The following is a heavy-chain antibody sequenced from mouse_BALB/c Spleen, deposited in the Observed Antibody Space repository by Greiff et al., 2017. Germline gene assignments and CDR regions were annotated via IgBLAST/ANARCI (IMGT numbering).Heavy chain of an antibody. CDR1: GYSITSGYY. V-gene: IGHV3-6*02. CDR3: ARDRYDGYYLDY. CDR2: ISYDGSN. D-gene: IGHD2-3*01. J-gene: IGHJ2*01. Sequence: VQLKESGPGLVKPSQSLSLTCSVTGYSITSGYYWNWIRQFPGNKLEWMGYISYDGSNNYNPSLKNRISITRDTSKNQFFLKLNSVTTEDTATYYCARDRYDGYYLDYWGQGTTLTVSS.